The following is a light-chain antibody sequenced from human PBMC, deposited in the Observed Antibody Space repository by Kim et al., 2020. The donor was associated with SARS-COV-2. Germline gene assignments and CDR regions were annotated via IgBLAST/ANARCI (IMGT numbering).Light chain of an antibody. J-gene: IGKJ5*01. V-gene: IGKV1-9*01. CDR3: QQVNAYPIT. CDR2: AAS. Sequence: ASVGERGSITGRASQGISSYLAWYQQKPGKAPKLLIYAASTLQSGVPSRFSGSGSGTDFTLTISSLQPEDFATYYCQQVNAYPITFGQGTRLEIK. CDR1: QGISSY.